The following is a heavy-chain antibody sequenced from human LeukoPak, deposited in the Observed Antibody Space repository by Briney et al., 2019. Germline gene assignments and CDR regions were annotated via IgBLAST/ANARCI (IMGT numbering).Heavy chain of an antibody. V-gene: IGHV3-30*18. Sequence: GGSLRLSCAASGFTFSDYGMHWVRQAPGKGLEWVAVIIYDGSDKFYADSVKGRFTISRDNSKNTLYLQMNSLRAEDTAVYYCAKDSSYYLDSSGFNYWGPGTLVTVSS. D-gene: IGHD3-22*01. CDR1: GFTFSDYG. CDR2: IIYDGSDK. CDR3: AKDSSYYLDSSGFNY. J-gene: IGHJ4*02.